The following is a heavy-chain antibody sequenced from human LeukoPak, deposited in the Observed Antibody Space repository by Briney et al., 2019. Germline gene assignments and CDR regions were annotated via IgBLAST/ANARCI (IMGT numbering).Heavy chain of an antibody. CDR2: IIPIFGTA. D-gene: IGHD3-22*01. CDR3: ARGGDYYGSSGYYYYFDY. J-gene: IGHJ4*02. V-gene: IGHV1-69*13. Sequence: SVKVSCKASGGTFSSYAISWVRQAPGQGLEWMGGIIPIFGTANYAQKFQGRVTITADESTSTAYMELSSLRSEDTAVYYCARGGDYYGSSGYYYYFDYWGQGTLVTVSS. CDR1: GGTFSSYA.